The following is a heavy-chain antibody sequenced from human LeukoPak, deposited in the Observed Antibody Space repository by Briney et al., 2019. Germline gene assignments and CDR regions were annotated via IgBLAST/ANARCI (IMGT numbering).Heavy chain of an antibody. CDR3: ARGGYFGL. Sequence: SETLSLTCAVYGGSFSGYFWSWIRQPPGKGLEWIGEINHSGKTNYNPSLNRRVTVSVDTSKNQFSLKLRSLTAADTAVYYCARGGYFGLWGRGTLVTVSS. CDR1: GGSFSGYF. J-gene: IGHJ2*01. CDR2: INHSGKT. V-gene: IGHV4-34*01.